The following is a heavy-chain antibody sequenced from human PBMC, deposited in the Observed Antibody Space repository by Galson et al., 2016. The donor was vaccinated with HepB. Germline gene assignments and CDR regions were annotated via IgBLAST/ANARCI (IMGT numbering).Heavy chain of an antibody. D-gene: IGHD4-11*01. CDR3: ARDHDYSKHRDSFDI. J-gene: IGHJ3*02. CDR1: GGSISSRNW. Sequence: SETLSLTCAVSGGSISSRNWWTWVRQAPGKGLEWIGEIHHSGSTNYNPSLKSRVTISVDKSKNQFSLKLISVTAADTAVYYCARDHDYSKHRDSFDIWGQGTMVTVSS. CDR2: IHHSGST. V-gene: IGHV4-4*02.